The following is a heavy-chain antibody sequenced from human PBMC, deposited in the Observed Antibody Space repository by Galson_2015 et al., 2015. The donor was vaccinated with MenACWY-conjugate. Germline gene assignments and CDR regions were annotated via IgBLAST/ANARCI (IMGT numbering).Heavy chain of an antibody. CDR3: ARPGGDYEQRTFFDY. V-gene: IGHV1-69*13. J-gene: IGHJ4*02. Sequence: SVKVSCKASGDSFNTYSFNWIRQAPGQGPEWLGGIIPVFHTTDYAQRFQGRLTITADESTSTVYMEQSSLRSDDTAIYYCARPGGDYEQRTFFDYWGQGTLVTVSS. CDR2: IIPVFHTT. CDR1: GDSFNTYS. D-gene: IGHD4-17*01.